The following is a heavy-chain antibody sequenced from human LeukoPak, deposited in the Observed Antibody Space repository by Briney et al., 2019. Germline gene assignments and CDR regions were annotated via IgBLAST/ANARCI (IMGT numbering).Heavy chain of an antibody. V-gene: IGHV1-24*01. CDR3: ATSIITMVRGVITPFDY. CDR2: FDPEDGET. J-gene: IGHJ4*02. D-gene: IGHD3-10*01. Sequence: ASVMVSCKVSGYTLTELSMHWVRQAPGKGLEWMGGFDPEDGETIYAQEFQGRVTMTEDTSTDTAYMELSSLRSEDTAVYYCATSIITMVRGVITPFDYWGQGTLVTVSS. CDR1: GYTLTELS.